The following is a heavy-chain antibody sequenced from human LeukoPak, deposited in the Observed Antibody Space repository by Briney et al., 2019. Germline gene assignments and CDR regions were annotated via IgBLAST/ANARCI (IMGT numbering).Heavy chain of an antibody. CDR3: ARRARIVGATNKNYYYYYYMDV. J-gene: IGHJ6*03. CDR1: GGSFSGYY. V-gene: IGHV4-34*01. Sequence: PSETLSLTCAVYGGSFSGYYWSWIRQPPGKGLEWIGEINHSGSTNYNPSLKSRVTISVDTSKNQFSLKLSSVTAADTAVYYCARRARIVGATNKNYYYYYYMDVWGKGTTVTISS. CDR2: INHSGST. D-gene: IGHD1-26*01.